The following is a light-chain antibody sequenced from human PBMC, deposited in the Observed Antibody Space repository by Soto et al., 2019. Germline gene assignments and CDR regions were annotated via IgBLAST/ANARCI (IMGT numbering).Light chain of an antibody. CDR3: QQYNNWLRT. CDR2: GAS. V-gene: IGKV3D-15*01. Sequence: EIVMTQSPATLSVSPGERASLSGRASQSVSILLAWYQQKPGQAPRLLIYGASSRATGIPDRFSGSGSGTDFTLTISRLEPEDFAVYYCQQYNNWLRTFGQGTKVDI. J-gene: IGKJ1*01. CDR1: QSVSIL.